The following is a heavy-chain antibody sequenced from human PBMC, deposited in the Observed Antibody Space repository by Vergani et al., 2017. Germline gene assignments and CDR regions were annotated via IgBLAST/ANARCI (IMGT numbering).Heavy chain of an antibody. CDR3: ARGTCGSSWYLQPGTCGGYNLFDP. Sequence: QVQLQQWGAGLLKPSETLSLTCAVYGGSFSGYYWSWIRQPPGKGLEWIGEINHSGSTNSNPSLKSRVTISVDTSKNQFSLRLSSVTAADTAVYCCARGTCGSSWYLQPGTCGGYNLFDPWGQGTLVTVSS. CDR2: INHSGST. V-gene: IGHV4-34*01. J-gene: IGHJ5*02. D-gene: IGHD6-13*01. CDR1: GGSFSGYY.